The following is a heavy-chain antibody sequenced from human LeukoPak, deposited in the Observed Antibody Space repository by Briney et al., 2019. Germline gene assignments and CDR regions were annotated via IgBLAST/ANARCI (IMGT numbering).Heavy chain of an antibody. CDR2: VYYSGST. D-gene: IGHD5-24*01. V-gene: IGHV4-39*01. CDR3: ARGRRDGYTLYYMDV. Sequence: PSETLSLTCSVSTDSINSSSHYWGWIRQSPGKGLEWIGSVYYSGSTYYNPSVKSRVTISVDTSKNQFSLKLSSVTAADTAVYYCARGRRDGYTLYYMDVWAKGTTVTISS. CDR1: TDSINSSSHY. J-gene: IGHJ6*03.